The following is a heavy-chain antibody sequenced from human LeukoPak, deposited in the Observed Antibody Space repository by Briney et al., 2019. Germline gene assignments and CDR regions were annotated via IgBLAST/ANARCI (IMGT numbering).Heavy chain of an antibody. Sequence: GASVKVSCKASGHTFPSYFMHWVRQAPGQGLEWMGIINPTGGSTTYAQKLQGRVTMTRDTSTSTVYMELSSLRSDDTAVYYCARTAARRFDYWGQGTLVTVSS. CDR2: INPTGGST. CDR1: GHTFPSYF. J-gene: IGHJ4*02. V-gene: IGHV1-46*01. CDR3: ARTAARRFDY. D-gene: IGHD6-6*01.